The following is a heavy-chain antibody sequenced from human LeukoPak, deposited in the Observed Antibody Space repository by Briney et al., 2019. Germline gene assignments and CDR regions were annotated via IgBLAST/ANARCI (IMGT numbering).Heavy chain of an antibody. CDR1: GFTFSSYA. D-gene: IGHD3-3*01. Sequence: GGSLRLSCAASGFTFSSYAMSWVRQAPGKGLEWVSAISGSGGSTYYADSVKGRFTISRDNSKNTPYLQMNSLRAEDTAVYYCAKSLRITIFGVVALFDYWGQGTLVTVSS. CDR2: ISGSGGST. J-gene: IGHJ4*02. V-gene: IGHV3-23*01. CDR3: AKSLRITIFGVVALFDY.